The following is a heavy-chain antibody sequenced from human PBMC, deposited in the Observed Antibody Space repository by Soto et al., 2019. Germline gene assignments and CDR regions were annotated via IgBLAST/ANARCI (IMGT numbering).Heavy chain of an antibody. D-gene: IGHD3-3*01. V-gene: IGHV3-30-3*01. CDR2: ISYDGSNK. Sequence: QVQLVESGGGVVQPGRSLRLSCAASGFTFSSYAMHWVRQAPGKGLEWVAVISYDGSNKYYADSVKGRFTISRDNSKNRLYLQMNSLRAEDTAVYYCARDLRFLEWLPLYYYYYGMDVWGQGTTVTVSS. CDR3: ARDLRFLEWLPLYYYYYGMDV. J-gene: IGHJ6*02. CDR1: GFTFSSYA.